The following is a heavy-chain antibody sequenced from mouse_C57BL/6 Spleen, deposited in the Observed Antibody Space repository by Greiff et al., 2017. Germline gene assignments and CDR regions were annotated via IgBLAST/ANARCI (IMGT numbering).Heavy chain of an antibody. CDR1: GYAFSSYW. CDR3: ARRPWFAY. Sequence: VKVVESGAELVKPGASVKISCKASGYAFSSYWMNWVKQRPGKGLEWIGQIYPGDGDTNYNGKFKGKATLTADKSSSTAYMQLSSLTSEYSAVYFCARRPWFAYWGQGTLVTVSA. V-gene: IGHV1-80*01. CDR2: IYPGDGDT. J-gene: IGHJ3*01.